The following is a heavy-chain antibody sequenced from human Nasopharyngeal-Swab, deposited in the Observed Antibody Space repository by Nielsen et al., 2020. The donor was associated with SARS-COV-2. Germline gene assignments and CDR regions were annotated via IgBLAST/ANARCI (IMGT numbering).Heavy chain of an antibody. CDR1: GGTITSTA. Sequence: SVKAPGRASGGTITSTAVQRERQARGQRLEGIGWIVVGSGNTNYAQKFQERVTITRDMSTSTAYMELSSLRSEDTAVYYCAAAVLTGTHMIFDYWGQGTLVTVSS. CDR3: AAAVLTGTHMIFDY. J-gene: IGHJ4*02. D-gene: IGHD1-20*01. CDR2: IVVGSGNT. V-gene: IGHV1-58*01.